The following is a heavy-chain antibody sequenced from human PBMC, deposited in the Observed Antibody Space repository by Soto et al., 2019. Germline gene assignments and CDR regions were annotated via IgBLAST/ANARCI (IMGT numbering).Heavy chain of an antibody. J-gene: IGHJ4*02. D-gene: IGHD3-10*01. CDR2: ISGSGGNT. V-gene: IGHV3-23*01. Sequence: EVQLLESGGGLVQPGGSLRLSCAASGFTFTSYAMSWVRQAPGKGLEWVSIISGSGGNTYYADSVKGRFTISRDNSKNTLYLQLSSLRAEDTAVYFCAKGQGSGSNYISPTVDYWGRGTLVTVSS. CDR1: GFTFTSYA. CDR3: AKGQGSGSNYISPTVDY.